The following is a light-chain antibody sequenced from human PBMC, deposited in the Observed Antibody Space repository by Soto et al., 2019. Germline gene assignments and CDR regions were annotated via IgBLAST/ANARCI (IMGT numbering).Light chain of an antibody. J-gene: IGLJ1*01. CDR2: EVS. V-gene: IGLV2-14*01. CDR3: TSYTSDNRSYV. Sequence: QSVGTEPPSVSGFPAQSITISCTVTRSDVRAYTSVSWYQQHPGKAPKLMMYEVSNRPSGVSNRFSGSKSANTASLTISGLQAEDEAHYYCTSYTSDNRSYVFGTGTKVTVL. CDR1: RSDVRAYTS.